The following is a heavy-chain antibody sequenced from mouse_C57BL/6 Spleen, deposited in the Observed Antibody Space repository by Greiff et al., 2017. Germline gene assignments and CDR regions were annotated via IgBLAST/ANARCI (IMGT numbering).Heavy chain of an antibody. J-gene: IGHJ4*01. Sequence: EVNVVESGGGLVQPGGSLSLSCAASGFTFTDYYMSWVRQPPGKALEWLGFIRNKANGYTKEYSAYVKGRFTISRDKSQSILYLQMNALRAEDSATYDCARYGYYYDSYAMDYWGQGTSVTVSS. V-gene: IGHV7-3*01. CDR1: GFTFTDYY. CDR3: ARYGYYYDSYAMDY. CDR2: IRNKANGYTK. D-gene: IGHD2-4*01.